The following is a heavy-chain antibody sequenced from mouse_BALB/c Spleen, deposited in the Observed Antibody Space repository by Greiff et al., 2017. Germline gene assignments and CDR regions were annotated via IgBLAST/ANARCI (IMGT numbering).Heavy chain of an antibody. Sequence: LVKTGASVKISCKASGYSFTGYYMHWVKQSHGKSLEWIGYISCYNGATSYNQKFKGKATFTVDTSSSTAYMQFNSLTSEDSAVDYCARDYGNTYYFDYWGQGTTLTVSS. D-gene: IGHD1-1*01. CDR3: ARDYGNTYYFDY. V-gene: IGHV1S34*01. CDR1: GYSFTGYY. J-gene: IGHJ2*01. CDR2: ISCYNGAT.